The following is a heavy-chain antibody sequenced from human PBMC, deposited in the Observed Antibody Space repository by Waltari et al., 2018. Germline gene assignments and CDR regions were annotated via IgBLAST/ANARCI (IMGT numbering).Heavy chain of an antibody. CDR2: ISSSSSTI. Sequence: EVQLVESGGGLVQTGGSLRLSCAASGFTFSSYSMNWVRQAPGKGLEWVSYISSSSSTIYYADSVKGRFTISRDNAKNSLYLQMNSLRAEDTAVYYCARPDIAAAGIRYYYGMDVWGQGTTVTVSS. CDR3: ARPDIAAAGIRYYYGMDV. V-gene: IGHV3-48*01. CDR1: GFTFSSYS. J-gene: IGHJ6*02. D-gene: IGHD6-13*01.